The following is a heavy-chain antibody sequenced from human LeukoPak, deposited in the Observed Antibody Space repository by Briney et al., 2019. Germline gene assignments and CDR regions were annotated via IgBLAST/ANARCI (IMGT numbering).Heavy chain of an antibody. D-gene: IGHD3-16*02. Sequence: GGSLRLSCAASGFTFRNYVIHWVRQAPGKGLEWVAVTSSDLNVKLYADSVKGRFTISRDNSRSTLYLQMNSLRPGDTAIYYCAKVGGELSFDYWGQGTLVTVSS. CDR3: AKVGGELSFDY. CDR1: GFTFRNYV. J-gene: IGHJ4*02. CDR2: TSSDLNVK. V-gene: IGHV3-30*18.